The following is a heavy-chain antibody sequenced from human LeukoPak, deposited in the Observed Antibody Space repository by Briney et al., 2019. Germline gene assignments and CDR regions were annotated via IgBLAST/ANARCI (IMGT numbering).Heavy chain of an antibody. CDR2: IRYDGSNK. D-gene: IGHD2-2*01. J-gene: IGHJ5*01. CDR3: AKDRHAPGRYCSSTSCFPFDS. CDR1: GFTFSSYG. V-gene: IGHV3-30*02. Sequence: GGSLRLSCAASGFTFSSYGMYWVRQAPGKGLEWVAFIRYDGSNKYYGDSVKGRFNISRDNSKNTLYLQMNSLRAEDTAVYYCAKDRHAPGRYCSSTSCFPFDSWGQGTLVTVSS.